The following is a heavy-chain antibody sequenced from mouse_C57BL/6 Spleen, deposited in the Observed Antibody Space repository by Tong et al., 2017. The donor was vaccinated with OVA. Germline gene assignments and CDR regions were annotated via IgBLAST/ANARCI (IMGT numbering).Heavy chain of an antibody. V-gene: IGHV5-12*01. CDR1: GFTFSDYY. J-gene: IGHJ3*01. CDR3: ARSTMITKGFAY. Sequence: EVQLQESGGGLVQPGGSLKLSCAASGFTFSDYYMYWVRQTPEKRLEWVAYISNGGGSTYYPDTVKGRFTISRDNAKNTVYLQMRRLKSEDTAMYYCARSTMITKGFAYWGQGTLVTVSA. D-gene: IGHD2-4*01. CDR2: ISNGGGST.